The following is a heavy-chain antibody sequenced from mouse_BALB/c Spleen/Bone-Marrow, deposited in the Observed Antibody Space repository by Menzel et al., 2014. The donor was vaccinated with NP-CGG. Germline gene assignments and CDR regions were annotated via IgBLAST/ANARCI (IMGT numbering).Heavy chain of an antibody. J-gene: IGHJ2*01. V-gene: IGHV1-14*01. CDR1: GYTFTSYV. CDR3: AKGGNYRYDFDY. CDR2: INPYNDGT. D-gene: IGHD2-14*01. Sequence: EVQLQQSGPELVKPGASVKMSCRASGYTFTSYVMHWVKQKPGQGLEWIGYINPYNDGTKYNEKFKGMATLTSDRSSSTAYMELSSLTSEDSAVYYCAKGGNYRYDFDYWGQGTTLTVSS.